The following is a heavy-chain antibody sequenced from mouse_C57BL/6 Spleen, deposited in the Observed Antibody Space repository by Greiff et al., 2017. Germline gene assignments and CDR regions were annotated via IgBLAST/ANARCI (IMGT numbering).Heavy chain of an antibody. CDR1: GYSFTGYF. V-gene: IGHV1-20*01. CDR3: ARGGYGSSSWFAY. Sequence: VQLQQPGAELVKPGASVKISCKASGYSFTGYFMNWVMQSHGKSLEWIGRINPYNGDTFYNQKFKGKATLTVDKSSSTAHMELRSLTSEDSAVYYCARGGYGSSSWFAYWGQGTLVTVSA. J-gene: IGHJ3*01. CDR2: INPYNGDT. D-gene: IGHD1-1*01.